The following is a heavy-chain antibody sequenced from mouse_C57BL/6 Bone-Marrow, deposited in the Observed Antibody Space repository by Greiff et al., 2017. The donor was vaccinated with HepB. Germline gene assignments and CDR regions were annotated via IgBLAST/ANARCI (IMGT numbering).Heavy chain of an antibody. V-gene: IGHV1-4*01. Sequence: QVQLQQSGAELARPGASVKMSCKASGYTFTSYTMHWVKQRPGQGLEWIGYINPSSGYTKYNQKFKDKATLTADKSSSTAYMQLSSLTSEDSAVYYCARGGNITTVGARKKPWFAYWGQGTLVTVSA. D-gene: IGHD1-1*01. CDR3: ARGGNITTVGARKKPWFAY. CDR2: INPSSGYT. J-gene: IGHJ3*01. CDR1: GYTFTSYT.